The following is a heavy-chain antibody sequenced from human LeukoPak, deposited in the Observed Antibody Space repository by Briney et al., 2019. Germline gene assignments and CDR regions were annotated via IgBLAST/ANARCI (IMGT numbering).Heavy chain of an antibody. J-gene: IGHJ5*02. Sequence: GASVKVSCKASGGTFSSYAISWVRQAPGQGLEWMGGIIPIFGTANYAQKFQGRVTITADESTSTAYMELSSLRSEDTAVYYCARGLRSGGKASWFDPWGQGTLVTVSS. D-gene: IGHD4-23*01. CDR3: ARGLRSGGKASWFDP. CDR2: IIPIFGTA. CDR1: GGTFSSYA. V-gene: IGHV1-69*13.